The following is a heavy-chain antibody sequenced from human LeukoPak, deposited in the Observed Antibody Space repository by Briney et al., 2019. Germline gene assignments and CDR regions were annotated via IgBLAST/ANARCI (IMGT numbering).Heavy chain of an antibody. CDR1: GGTFSSYA. J-gene: IGHJ6*03. CDR2: IIPIFGTA. D-gene: IGHD3-22*01. CDR3: AREPEYYYDSSGYHHYYYMDV. Sequence: SVKVSCKASGGTFSSYAISWVRQAPGQGLEWMGRIIPIFGTANYAQKFQGRVTITTDESTSTAYMELSSLRSEDTAVYYCAREPEYYYDSSGYHHYYYMDVWGKGTTVTVSS. V-gene: IGHV1-69*05.